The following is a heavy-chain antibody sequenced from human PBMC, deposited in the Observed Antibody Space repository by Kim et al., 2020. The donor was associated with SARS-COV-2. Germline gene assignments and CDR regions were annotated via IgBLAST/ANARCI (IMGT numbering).Heavy chain of an antibody. J-gene: IGHJ4*02. CDR1: GFTFSDYY. Sequence: GGSLRLSCAASGFTFSDYYMSWIRQAPGKGLEWVSYISRSGSTIYYADSVKGRFTISRDNAKNSLYLQMNSLRAEDTAVYYCARNDLRWSGYYDYWGQGTLVTVSS. V-gene: IGHV3-11*01. CDR2: ISRSGSTI. CDR3: ARNDLRWSGYYDY. D-gene: IGHD3-3*01.